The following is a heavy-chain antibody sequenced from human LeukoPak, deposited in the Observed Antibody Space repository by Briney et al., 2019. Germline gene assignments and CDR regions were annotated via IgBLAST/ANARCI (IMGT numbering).Heavy chain of an antibody. Sequence: SETLSLTCTVSGGSISSYYWSWIQQPPGKGLEWIGYIYYSGSTNYNPSLKSRVTISVDTSKNQFSLKLSSVTAADTAVYYCARVPLGRGGVQYFDYWGQGTLVTVSS. CDR2: IYYSGST. CDR3: ARVPLGRGGVQYFDY. J-gene: IGHJ4*02. D-gene: IGHD3-10*01. V-gene: IGHV4-59*01. CDR1: GGSISSYY.